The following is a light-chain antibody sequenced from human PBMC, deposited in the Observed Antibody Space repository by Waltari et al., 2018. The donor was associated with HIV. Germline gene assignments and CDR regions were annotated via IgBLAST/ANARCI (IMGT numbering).Light chain of an antibody. J-gene: IGLJ2*01. CDR3: SSYAGSHTLI. CDR1: SGDVGRYNL. Sequence: QSALTQPASVSGSPGQSITIYCTGSSGDVGRYNLVSWYQLLPGKVPKLLIYEVIKRPLGVSNRFSGSKSDTTASLTISGLQADDEADYYCSSYAGSHTLIFGGGTKLTVL. V-gene: IGLV2-23*02. CDR2: EVI.